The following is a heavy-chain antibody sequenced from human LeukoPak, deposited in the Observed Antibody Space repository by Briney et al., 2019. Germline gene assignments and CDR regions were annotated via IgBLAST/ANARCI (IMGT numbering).Heavy chain of an antibody. J-gene: IGHJ6*02. CDR1: GFTFSSYG. CDR3: ARVYSNSPEYGMDV. CDR2: IFYDGSNK. Sequence: GTSLRLSCAASGFTFSSYGMHWVRQAPGKGLEWVTVIFYDGSNKYYADSVKGRFSISRDNSKNTLYLQMNSLRAEDTAAYYCARVYSNSPEYGMDVWGQGTTVTVS. D-gene: IGHD4-11*01. V-gene: IGHV3-33*01.